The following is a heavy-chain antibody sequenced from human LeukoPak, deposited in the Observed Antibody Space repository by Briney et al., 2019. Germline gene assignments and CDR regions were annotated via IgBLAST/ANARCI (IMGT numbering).Heavy chain of an antibody. Sequence: PGGSLRLSCAASGFTFSSYSMNWVRQAPGKGLEWVSSISGTGTYTYYAGSLKGRFTISRDNAKNSVYLQMNSLRAEDTAVYYCARDPAPWSYLDLWGRGTLVTVSS. CDR1: GFTFSSYS. J-gene: IGHJ2*01. D-gene: IGHD1-1*01. V-gene: IGHV3-21*01. CDR3: ARDPAPWSYLDL. CDR2: ISGTGTYT.